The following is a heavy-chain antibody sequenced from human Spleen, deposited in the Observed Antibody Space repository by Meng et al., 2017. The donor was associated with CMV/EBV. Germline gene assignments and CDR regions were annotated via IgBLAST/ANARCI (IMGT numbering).Heavy chain of an antibody. CDR3: AKDSKQQPINWFDP. Sequence: GGSLRLSCAASGFTFDEHAMHWVRQAPGKGLEWVSGISWISGTKGYADSVKGRFTISRDNAKNSLYLQMNSLRPEDTALYYCAKDSKQQPINWFDPWGQGTLVTVSS. J-gene: IGHJ5*02. CDR2: ISWISGTK. V-gene: IGHV3-9*01. D-gene: IGHD6-13*01. CDR1: GFTFDEHA.